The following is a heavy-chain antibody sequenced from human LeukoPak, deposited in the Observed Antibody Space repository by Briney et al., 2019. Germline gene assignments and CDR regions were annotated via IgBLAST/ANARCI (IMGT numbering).Heavy chain of an antibody. CDR2: ISDSSSYT. CDR3: TRVATEYADLIDY. V-gene: IGHV3-11*06. J-gene: IGHJ4*02. Sequence: KPGGPLRLSCAASGFPFSDYYMSCIRQAPEKGLECVSYISDSSSYTKYADSVKGRFTISRDNAKNSLYLQMNSLRAEDTAVYYCTRVATEYADLIDYWGQGTLVTVSS. D-gene: IGHD4-17*01. CDR1: GFPFSDYY.